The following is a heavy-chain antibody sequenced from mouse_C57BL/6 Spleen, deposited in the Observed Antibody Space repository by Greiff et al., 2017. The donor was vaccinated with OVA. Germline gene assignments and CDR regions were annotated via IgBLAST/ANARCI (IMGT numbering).Heavy chain of an antibody. CDR1: GFSLTRYG. CDR3: ARGDGYWYFDV. CDR2: IWSGGIT. D-gene: IGHD2-3*01. J-gene: IGHJ1*03. V-gene: IGHV2-2*01. Sequence: QVQLQQSGPGLVQPSQSLSITCTVSGFSLTRYGVPWVRQSPGKGLEWLGVIWSGGITDYNAAFISRLSISQDNSKSKVFWKMNSLQADDTAIYYCARGDGYWYFDVWGTGTTVTVSS.